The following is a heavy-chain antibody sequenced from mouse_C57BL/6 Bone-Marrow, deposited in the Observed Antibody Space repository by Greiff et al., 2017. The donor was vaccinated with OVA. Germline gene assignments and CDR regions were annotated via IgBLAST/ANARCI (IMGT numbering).Heavy chain of an antibody. CDR3: ARYYGSSYAY. J-gene: IGHJ3*01. CDR1: GYTFTDYY. Sequence: VQLQQSGPELVKPGASVKISCKASGYTFTDYYMNWVKQSHGKSLEWIGDINPNNGGTSYNQKFKGKATLTVDKSSRTAYMELRILTSEDSAVDYCARYYGSSYAYWGTGTLVTVSA. V-gene: IGHV1-26*01. CDR2: INPNNGGT. D-gene: IGHD1-1*01.